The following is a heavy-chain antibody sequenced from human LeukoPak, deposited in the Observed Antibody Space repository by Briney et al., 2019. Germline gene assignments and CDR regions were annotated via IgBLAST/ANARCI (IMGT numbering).Heavy chain of an antibody. CDR2: ISYIGNTI. J-gene: IGHJ4*02. Sequence: PGGSLRLSCAASGFTVSSNYMSWVRQAPGKGLEWVSYISYIGNTIYYADSVKGRFTISRDNAKNSLYLQMNSLRAEDTAVYYCARTYGGYSDYWGQGTLVTVSS. CDR1: GFTVSSNY. CDR3: ARTYGGYSDY. V-gene: IGHV3-11*01. D-gene: IGHD4-23*01.